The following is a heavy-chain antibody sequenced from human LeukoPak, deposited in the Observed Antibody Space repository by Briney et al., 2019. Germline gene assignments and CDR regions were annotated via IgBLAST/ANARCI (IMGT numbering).Heavy chain of an antibody. CDR1: GGSITGYY. CDR3: AREGQNYYDSSGYYDAFDI. CDR2: IYYSGST. J-gene: IGHJ3*02. Sequence: SETLSLTCTVSGGSITGYYWSWIRQPPGKGLEWIGYIYYSGSTNYDPSLKSRVTMSVDTPKNQFSLKLSSVTAADTAVYYCAREGQNYYDSSGYYDAFDIWGQGTMVTVSS. D-gene: IGHD3-22*01. V-gene: IGHV4-59*12.